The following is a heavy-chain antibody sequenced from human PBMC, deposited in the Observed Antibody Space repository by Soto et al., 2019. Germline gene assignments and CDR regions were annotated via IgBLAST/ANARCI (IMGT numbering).Heavy chain of an antibody. CDR2: INHSGSA. J-gene: IGHJ4*02. CDR3: ARGLISGSHYSGGWYYFDS. V-gene: IGHV4-34*01. CDR1: GGSFSGYI. Sequence: SETLSLTCDVYGGSFSGYIWTWIRQTPGKGLQWIGQINHSGSANYNPSLKSRVTISVHTSNSQFSLELNSVTAADTAVYYCARGLISGSHYSGGWYYFDSWGQGPQVT. D-gene: IGHD1-26*01.